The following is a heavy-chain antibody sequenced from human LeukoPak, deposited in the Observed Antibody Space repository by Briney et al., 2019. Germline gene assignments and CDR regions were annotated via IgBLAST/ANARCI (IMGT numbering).Heavy chain of an antibody. Sequence: GGSLRLSCAASGFTFSSYAMSWVRQAPGKGLEWVSAISGSGGSTYYADSVKGRFTISGDNSKSTLYLQMNSLRAEDTAVYYCAKRYYYDSSGYYYPYWGQGTLVTVSS. CDR2: ISGSGGST. D-gene: IGHD3-22*01. CDR1: GFTFSSYA. CDR3: AKRYYYDSSGYYYPY. V-gene: IGHV3-23*01. J-gene: IGHJ4*02.